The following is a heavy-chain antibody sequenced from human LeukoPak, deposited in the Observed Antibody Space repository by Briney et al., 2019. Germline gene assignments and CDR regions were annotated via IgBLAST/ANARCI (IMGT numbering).Heavy chain of an antibody. CDR3: ASLGDYDILTGRPPFDY. D-gene: IGHD3-9*01. V-gene: IGHV3-48*03. CDR1: GFTFSSYE. Sequence: GGSLRLSCAASGFTFSSYEMNWVRQAPGKGLEWVSYISSSGSTIYYAGSVKGRSTISRDNAKNSLYLQMNSLRAEDTAVYYCASLGDYDILTGRPPFDYWGQGTLVTVSS. CDR2: ISSSGSTI. J-gene: IGHJ4*02.